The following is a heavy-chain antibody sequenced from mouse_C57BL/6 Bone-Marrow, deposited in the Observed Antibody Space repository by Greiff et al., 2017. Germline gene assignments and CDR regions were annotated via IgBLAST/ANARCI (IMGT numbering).Heavy chain of an antibody. CDR3: AYYRGYYAMDY. CDR1: GYTFTSYG. Sequence: VKLMESGAELARPGASVKLSCKASGYTFTSYGISWVKQRTGQGLEWIGEIYPRSGNTYYNEKFKGKATLTADKSSSTAYMELRSLTSEDSAVYFCAYYRGYYAMDYWGQGTSVTVSS. D-gene: IGHD1-1*01. J-gene: IGHJ4*01. V-gene: IGHV1-81*01. CDR2: IYPRSGNT.